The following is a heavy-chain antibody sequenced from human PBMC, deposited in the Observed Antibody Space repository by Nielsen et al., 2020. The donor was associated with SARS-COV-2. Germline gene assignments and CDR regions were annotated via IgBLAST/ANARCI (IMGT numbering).Heavy chain of an antibody. CDR3: ARGIGYGSGSYWGY. V-gene: IGHV1-3*01. CDR1: GCTFNSYA. CDR2: INAGNGNT. Sequence: SVKVSCKASGCTFNSYAMHWLRQDPGQGLEWMGWINAGNGNTKYSQKFQGRVTITRDTSASTAYMEVRSLRSEDTAVYYCARGIGYGSGSYWGYWGQGTLVTVSS. J-gene: IGHJ4*02. D-gene: IGHD3-10*01.